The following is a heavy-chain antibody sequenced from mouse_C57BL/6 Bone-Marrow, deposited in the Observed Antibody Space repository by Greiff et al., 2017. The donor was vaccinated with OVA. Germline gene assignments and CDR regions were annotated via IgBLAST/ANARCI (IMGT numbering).Heavy chain of an antibody. CDR2: ISSGSSTI. CDR3: ARRNDYLAWFAY. CDR1: GFTFSDYG. D-gene: IGHD2-4*01. V-gene: IGHV5-17*01. Sequence: DVHLVESGGGLVKPGGSLKLSCAASGFTFSDYGMHWVRQAPEKGLEWVAYISSGSSTIYYADTVKGRFTISRDNAKNTLFLQMTSLRSEDTAMDYCARRNDYLAWFAYWGQGTLVTVSA. J-gene: IGHJ3*01.